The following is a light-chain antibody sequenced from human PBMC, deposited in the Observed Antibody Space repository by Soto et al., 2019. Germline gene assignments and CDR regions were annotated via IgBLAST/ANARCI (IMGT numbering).Light chain of an antibody. J-gene: IGKJ1*01. CDR3: MQSLQTPWT. Sequence: EIVMTQSPVSLPVTTGEAASISCRSSQSLLHRNGHNYVDWYLQRPGQSSQLLIYVGSRRAPGVSDRISGSGSGTEYTLRIDRVESEDGGISYCMQSLQTPWTFGQGTKVEIK. CDR2: VGS. V-gene: IGKV2-28*01. CDR1: QSLLHRNGHNY.